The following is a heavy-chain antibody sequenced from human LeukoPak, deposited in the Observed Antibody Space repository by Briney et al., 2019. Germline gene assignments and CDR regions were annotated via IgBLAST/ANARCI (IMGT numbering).Heavy chain of an antibody. D-gene: IGHD3-22*01. Sequence: GSLRLSCAASGFTFSSYAMSWGRPAPGKGLEGVSGISGSGDNTYYADSVKGRFTISRDNSKNTLYVQVNSLGTEDTAAYYCAKGSYYDSSGSFYFDYWGQGTLVTVSS. CDR1: GFTFSSYA. V-gene: IGHV3-23*01. J-gene: IGHJ4*02. CDR3: AKGSYYDSSGSFYFDY. CDR2: ISGSGDNT.